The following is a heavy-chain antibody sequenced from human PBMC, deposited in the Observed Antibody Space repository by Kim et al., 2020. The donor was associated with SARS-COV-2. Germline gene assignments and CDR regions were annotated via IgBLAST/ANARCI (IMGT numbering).Heavy chain of an antibody. J-gene: IGHJ6*02. Sequence: SVKVSCKASGGTFSSYAISWVRQAPGQGLEWMGRIIPILGIANYAQKFQGRVTITADKSPSTAYMELSSLRSEDTAVYYCAREVYLLNYYGMDVWGQGTTVTVSS. CDR2: IIPILGIA. D-gene: IGHD2-8*01. CDR1: GGTFSSYA. V-gene: IGHV1-69*04. CDR3: AREVYLLNYYGMDV.